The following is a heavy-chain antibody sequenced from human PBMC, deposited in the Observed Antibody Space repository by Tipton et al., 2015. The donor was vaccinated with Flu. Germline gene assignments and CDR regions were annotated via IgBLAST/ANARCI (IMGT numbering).Heavy chain of an antibody. CDR2: IYHNGDI. V-gene: IGHV4-38-2*01. Sequence: TLSLTCAVSGYSISRGYYWGWIRQPPGKGLEWIGSIYHNGDIHFNPSLKSRVSISVDTSNNRFSLNLTSVTAADTAVYYCARAGDYGGELHFQNWGQGTLITVSS. CDR1: GYSISRGYY. CDR3: ARAGDYGGELHFQN. D-gene: IGHD4-23*01. J-gene: IGHJ1*01.